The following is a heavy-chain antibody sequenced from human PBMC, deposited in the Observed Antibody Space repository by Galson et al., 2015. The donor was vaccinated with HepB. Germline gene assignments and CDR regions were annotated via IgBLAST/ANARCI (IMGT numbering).Heavy chain of an antibody. CDR2: ISGSGGST. CDR1: GFTFSSYA. CDR3: AKDLPYDSSGYYDY. Sequence: SLRLSCAAPGFTFSSYAMSWVRQAPGKGLEWVSAISGSGGSTYYADSVKGRFTISRDNSKNTLYLQMNSLRAEDTAVYYCAKDLPYDSSGYYDYWGQGTLVTVSS. D-gene: IGHD3-22*01. V-gene: IGHV3-23*01. J-gene: IGHJ4*02.